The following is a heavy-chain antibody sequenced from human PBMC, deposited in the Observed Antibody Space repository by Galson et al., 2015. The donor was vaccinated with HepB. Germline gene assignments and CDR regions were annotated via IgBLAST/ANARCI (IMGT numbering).Heavy chain of an antibody. V-gene: IGHV6-1*01. CDR1: GDSVSSNSAA. Sequence: CAISGDSVSSNSAAWSWIRRSPSRGLEWLGRTYYRSKWYSDYTVSVKSRITITPDTSRNQFSLQLNSVTPEDTAVYYCARNYDNNGYQLNWFDPWGQGTLVTVSS. CDR2: TYYRSKWYS. D-gene: IGHD3-22*01. J-gene: IGHJ5*02. CDR3: ARNYDNNGYQLNWFDP.